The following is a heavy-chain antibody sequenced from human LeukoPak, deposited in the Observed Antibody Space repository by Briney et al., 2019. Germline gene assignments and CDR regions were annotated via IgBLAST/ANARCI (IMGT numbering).Heavy chain of an antibody. CDR1: GFTFSSYS. D-gene: IGHD4-17*01. V-gene: IGHV3-21*01. CDR3: ARGFYGDYVYRDALDI. CDR2: ISSSSSYI. J-gene: IGHJ3*02. Sequence: GGSLRLSCAASGFTFSSYSMNWVRQAPGKGLEWVSSISSSSSYIYYADSVKGRFTISRDNAKNSLYLQMNSLRAEDTAVYYCARGFYGDYVYRDALDIWGQGTMVTVSS.